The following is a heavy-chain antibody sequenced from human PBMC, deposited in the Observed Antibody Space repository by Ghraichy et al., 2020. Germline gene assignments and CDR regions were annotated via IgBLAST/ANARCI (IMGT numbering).Heavy chain of an antibody. CDR1: GGSISSSSYY. J-gene: IGHJ4*02. CDR3: ARPRSAGYGDYNNNYFDY. D-gene: IGHD4-17*01. Sequence: SETLSLTCTVSGGSISSSSYYWGWIRQPPGKGLEWIGSIYYSGSTYYNPSLKSRVTISVDTSKNQFSLKLSSVTAADTAVYYCARPRSAGYGDYNNNYFDYWGQGTLVTVSS. V-gene: IGHV4-39*01. CDR2: IYYSGST.